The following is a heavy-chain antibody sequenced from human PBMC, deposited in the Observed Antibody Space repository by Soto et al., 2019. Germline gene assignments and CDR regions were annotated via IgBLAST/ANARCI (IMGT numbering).Heavy chain of an antibody. V-gene: IGHV4-61*01. Sequence: SEPLCLTWSVSGGSVSSGSYYWSWNRQPPGKGLEWIGYIYYSGSTNYNPSLKSRVTISVDTSKNQFSLKLSSVTAADTAVYYCARSQLELRRIGFDYWGQGTLVTVSS. CDR1: GGSVSSGSYY. D-gene: IGHD1-7*01. J-gene: IGHJ4*02. CDR2: IYYSGST. CDR3: ARSQLELRRIGFDY.